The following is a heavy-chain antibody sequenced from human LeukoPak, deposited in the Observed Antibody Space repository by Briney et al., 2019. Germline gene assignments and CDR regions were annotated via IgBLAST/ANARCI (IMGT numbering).Heavy chain of an antibody. CDR1: GGSISTNLYY. CDR3: ARLNTSPSFDY. D-gene: IGHD2-2*01. J-gene: IGHJ4*02. Sequence: SETLSLTCTVSGGSISTNLYYWVWIRQPPGKGLEWIATIYYSGTTYYNPSLKSRVTISVDTSKNQFSLKLSSVTAADTAVYYCARLNTSPSFDYWGQGTLVTVSS. V-gene: IGHV4-39*01. CDR2: IYYSGTT.